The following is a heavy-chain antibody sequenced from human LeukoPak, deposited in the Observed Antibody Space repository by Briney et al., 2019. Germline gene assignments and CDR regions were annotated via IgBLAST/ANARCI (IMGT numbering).Heavy chain of an antibody. J-gene: IGHJ4*02. CDR2: IKSKTDGGTT. Sequence: PGGSLRLSCAASGVTFSNAWMSWVRQAPGKGLEWVGRIKSKTDGGTTDYAAPVKGRFTISRDDSKNTLYLQMNSLKTEDTAVYYCTTDPSPPYYYGSVGYWGQGTLVTVSS. V-gene: IGHV3-15*01. D-gene: IGHD3-10*01. CDR3: TTDPSPPYYYGSVGY. CDR1: GVTFSNAW.